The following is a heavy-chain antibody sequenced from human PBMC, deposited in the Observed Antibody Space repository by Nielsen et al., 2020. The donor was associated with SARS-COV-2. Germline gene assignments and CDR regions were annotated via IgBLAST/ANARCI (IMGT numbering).Heavy chain of an antibody. CDR2: IHYSGST. CDR1: GGSISSYY. J-gene: IGHJ6*02. CDR3: ARQQTSHSTYYYYGMDV. Sequence: GSLRLSCTVSGGSISSYYWSWIRQPPGKGLEWIGYIHYSGSTNYNPSLNSRVTISVDTSKNQFSLKLSSVTAADTAVYYCARQQTSHSTYYYYGMDVWGQGTTVTVSS. V-gene: IGHV4-59*08.